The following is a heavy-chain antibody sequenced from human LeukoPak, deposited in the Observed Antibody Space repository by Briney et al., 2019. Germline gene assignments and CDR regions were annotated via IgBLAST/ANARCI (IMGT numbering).Heavy chain of an antibody. V-gene: IGHV4-38-2*02. CDR1: GYSISSGYY. D-gene: IGHD2-2*01. CDR3: ARGIVVVPGWFDP. Sequence: SETLSLTCTVSGYSISSGYYWGWIRQPPGKGLEWIGSIYHSGSTYYNPSPKSRVTISVDTSKNQFSLKLSSVTAADTAVYYCARGIVVVPGWFDPWGQGTLVTVSS. CDR2: IYHSGST. J-gene: IGHJ5*02.